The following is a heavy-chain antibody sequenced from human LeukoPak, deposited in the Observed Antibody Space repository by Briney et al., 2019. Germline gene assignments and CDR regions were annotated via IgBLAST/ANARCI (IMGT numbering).Heavy chain of an antibody. Sequence: QAGGSLRLSCAASGFIFNDYAMYWVRQAPGKGLEWVSGISWNSGNIGYADSVKGRFTISRANAKNSLYLQMNSLRAEDTALYYCAKAPYSGWSEEGYYFDYWGQGTLVTVSS. D-gene: IGHD6-19*01. CDR3: AKAPYSGWSEEGYYFDY. CDR2: ISWNSGNI. CDR1: GFIFNDYA. V-gene: IGHV3-9*01. J-gene: IGHJ4*02.